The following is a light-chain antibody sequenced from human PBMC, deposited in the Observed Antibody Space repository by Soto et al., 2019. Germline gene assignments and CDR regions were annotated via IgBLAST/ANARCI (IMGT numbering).Light chain of an antibody. CDR1: QGISSY. V-gene: IGKV1-9*01. J-gene: IGKJ5*01. CDR3: QQLNSYRPT. Sequence: IQLTQSPSSLSASVGDRVTITCRASQGISSYLAWYQQKPGKAPKLLIYAASTLQSGVPSRFSGSGSGTDFTLTISSLQPEDFATYDCQQLNSYRPTFGQGTRLEI. CDR2: AAS.